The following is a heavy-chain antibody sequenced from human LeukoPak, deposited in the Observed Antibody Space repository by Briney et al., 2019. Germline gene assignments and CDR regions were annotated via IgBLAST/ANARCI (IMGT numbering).Heavy chain of an antibody. D-gene: IGHD2-2*01. V-gene: IGHV3-9*01. J-gene: IGHJ4*02. CDR3: AINVVVVPAAFTH. CDR2: ISWNSGSI. CDR1: GFTFDDYA. Sequence: GGSLRLSCAASGFTFDDYAMHWVRQAPGKGLEWVSGISWNSGSIGYADSVKGRFTISRDNAKNSLYLQMNSLRAEDTALYYCAINVVVVPAAFTHWGQGTLVTVSS.